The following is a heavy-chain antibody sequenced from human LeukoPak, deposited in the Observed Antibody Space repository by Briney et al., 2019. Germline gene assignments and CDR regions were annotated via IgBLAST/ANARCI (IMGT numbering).Heavy chain of an antibody. Sequence: PGGSLRLSCVGSGFSFSSFAMSWVRQAPGKGLEWVSGISWNSGTIDYADSVKGRFTISRDNAKNSLHLQMNSLRAEDTALYYCAKDMRWLQFGYYFDYWGQGALVTVSS. D-gene: IGHD5-24*01. CDR2: ISWNSGTI. J-gene: IGHJ4*02. V-gene: IGHV3-9*01. CDR3: AKDMRWLQFGYYFDY. CDR1: GFSFSSFA.